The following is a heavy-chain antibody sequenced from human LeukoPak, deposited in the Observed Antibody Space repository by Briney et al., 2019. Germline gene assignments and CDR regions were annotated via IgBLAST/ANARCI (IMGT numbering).Heavy chain of an antibody. CDR2: IYYSGST. D-gene: IGHD3-3*01. J-gene: IGHJ4*02. CDR1: GGSISSYY. Sequence: SETLSLTCTVSGGSISSYYWSWIRQSPGKGLEWIGYIYYSGSTNYNPSLKSRVTISVDTSKNQFSLKLSSVTAADTAVYYCASATIFGVVTLDYWGQGTLVTVSS. V-gene: IGHV4-59*01. CDR3: ASATIFGVVTLDY.